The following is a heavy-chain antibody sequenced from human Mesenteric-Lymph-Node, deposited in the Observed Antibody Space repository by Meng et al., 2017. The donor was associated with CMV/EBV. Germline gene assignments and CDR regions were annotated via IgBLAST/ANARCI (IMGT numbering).Heavy chain of an antibody. D-gene: IGHD3-10*01. Sequence: KDSCKASGYIFTRYAMNWMRQAPGQGLEWMGWIDTNTGNPTYAQGFTGRFVFSLDTSVSTAYLQINSLKAEDTAVYFCTRDLPPRGVNDYWGQGTLVTV. V-gene: IGHV7-4-1*02. CDR1: GYIFTRYA. J-gene: IGHJ4*02. CDR2: IDTNTGNP. CDR3: TRDLPPRGVNDY.